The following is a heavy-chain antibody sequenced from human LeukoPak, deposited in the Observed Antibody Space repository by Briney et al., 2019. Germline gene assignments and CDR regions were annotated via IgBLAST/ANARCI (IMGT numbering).Heavy chain of an antibody. CDR3: AKDPPIQRGISMYYFEY. Sequence: GGPLNSSGPALDSPFRTYPLAGSRRAQGRGWEWFSAFSSGGSAYYADSVKGRFTISRDNSKNTLYLQMNSLGAEDTAVYYCAKDPPIQRGISMYYFEYWGQEPWSPSPQ. J-gene: IGHJ4*01. CDR1: DSPFRTYP. CDR2: FSSGGSA. V-gene: IGHV3-23*01. D-gene: IGHD2/OR15-2a*01.